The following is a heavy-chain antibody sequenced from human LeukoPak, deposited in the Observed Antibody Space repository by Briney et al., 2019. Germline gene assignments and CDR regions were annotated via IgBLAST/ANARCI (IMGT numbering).Heavy chain of an antibody. J-gene: IGHJ4*02. V-gene: IGHV3-30*04. CDR1: GFTFSSYA. CDR3: AKDLFQYYYGSGRGY. D-gene: IGHD3-10*01. CDR2: ISYDGSNK. Sequence: PGGSLRLSCAASGFTFSSYATHWVRQAPGKGLEWVAVISYDGSNKYYADSVKGRFTISRDNSKNTLYLQMNSLRAEDTAVYYCAKDLFQYYYGSGRGYWGQGTLVTVSS.